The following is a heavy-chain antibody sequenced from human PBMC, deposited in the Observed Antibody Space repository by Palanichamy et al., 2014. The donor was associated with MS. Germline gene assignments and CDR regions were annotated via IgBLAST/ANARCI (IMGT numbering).Heavy chain of an antibody. CDR3: ARRRGYGFRRFEYHYGLDV. Sequence: GSTNFNPSLTSRVTISVDTSKNQFSLRLNFVTAADTAFYYCARRRGYGFRRFEYHYGLDVWGQGTTVTVSS. V-gene: IGHV4-34*01. D-gene: IGHD6-13*01. CDR2: GST. J-gene: IGHJ6*02.